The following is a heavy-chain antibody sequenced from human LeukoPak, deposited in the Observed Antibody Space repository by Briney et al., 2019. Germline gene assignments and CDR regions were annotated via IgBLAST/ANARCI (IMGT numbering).Heavy chain of an antibody. V-gene: IGHV5-51*01. Sequence: GESLKISSKCSGYIFTSYWNCCVRHVPGKGLEYMGIIYPGDSDTRYSPSFQGQVTISADKSISTAYLQWSSLKASDTAMYYGATIVGFGSFFDHWGQGTLVTVSS. CDR2: IYPGDSDT. CDR3: ATIVGFGSFFDH. D-gene: IGHD3-10*01. J-gene: IGHJ4*02. CDR1: GYIFTSYW.